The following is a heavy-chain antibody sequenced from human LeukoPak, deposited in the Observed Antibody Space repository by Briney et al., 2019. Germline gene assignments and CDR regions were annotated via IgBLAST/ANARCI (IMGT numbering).Heavy chain of an antibody. V-gene: IGHV3-9*01. Sequence: GRSLRLSCAASGFTFDDYAMHWVRQAPGKGLEWVSGISWNSGSIGYADSVKGRFTISRDNAKNSLYLQMNSLRVEDTAVYYCVRDHQLRDPGCWGQGTLVTVSS. CDR3: VRDHQLRDPGC. D-gene: IGHD5-24*01. CDR2: ISWNSGSI. CDR1: GFTFDDYA. J-gene: IGHJ4*02.